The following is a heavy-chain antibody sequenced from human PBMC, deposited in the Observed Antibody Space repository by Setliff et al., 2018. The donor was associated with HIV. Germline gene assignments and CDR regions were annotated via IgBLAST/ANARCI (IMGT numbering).Heavy chain of an antibody. Sequence: QPGGSLRLSCAASGFTLNTYWMNWVRQLPGKGLEWVAIINQDGSEKYYADSVKGRFTISRDNAKNSLYLQMNSLRAEDTAVYYCARLSKYYDFWTPDSWGQGTLVTVSS. J-gene: IGHJ4*02. CDR2: INQDGSEK. CDR3: ARLSKYYDFWTPDS. D-gene: IGHD3-3*01. CDR1: GFTLNTYW. V-gene: IGHV3-7*01.